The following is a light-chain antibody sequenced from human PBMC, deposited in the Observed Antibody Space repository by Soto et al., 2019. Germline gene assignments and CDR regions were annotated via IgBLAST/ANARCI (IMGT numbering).Light chain of an antibody. CDR1: QSVSSSH. V-gene: IGKV3-20*01. Sequence: IVLTQSPATLSLSPGERATLSCRASQSVSSSHLAWYQQRPGQVRMLLIDGTSIRATGIPDRFSGSGSGANFTLPISSLEHEEFVVYYCYQYHASRTFGQGTKVEIK. CDR3: YQYHASRT. CDR2: GTS. J-gene: IGKJ1*01.